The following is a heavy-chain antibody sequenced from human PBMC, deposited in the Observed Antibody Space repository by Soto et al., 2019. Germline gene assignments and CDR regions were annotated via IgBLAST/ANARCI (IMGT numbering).Heavy chain of an antibody. J-gene: IGHJ4*02. CDR1: GFTFRHYA. D-gene: IGHD2-2*01. Sequence: PGGSLRLSCAASGFTFRHYAMSWVRQAPGSGLECVTGVSNSGSSTYYADSVKGRFTIYRDNSKNTLYLQMNSLRAEDTAVYYCAKHSRETTTCCGEDWGQGTRVTVSS. V-gene: IGHV3-23*01. CDR3: AKHSRETTTCCGED. CDR2: VSNSGSST.